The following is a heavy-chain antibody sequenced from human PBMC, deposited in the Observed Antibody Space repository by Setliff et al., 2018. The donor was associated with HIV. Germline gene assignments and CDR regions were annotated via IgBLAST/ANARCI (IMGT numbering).Heavy chain of an antibody. Sequence: SETLSLTCNVSGDSIRSRSFYWGWIRQPPGTGLEWIGSIYYFGATYYNPSLKSRASISLDTSTATAYMDLKNLRSDDTAVYYCARAGGQLVPFDYWGQGTLVTVSS. V-gene: IGHV4-39*01. J-gene: IGHJ4*02. D-gene: IGHD6-6*01. CDR1: GDSIRSRSFY. CDR3: ARAGGQLVPFDY. CDR2: IYYFGAT.